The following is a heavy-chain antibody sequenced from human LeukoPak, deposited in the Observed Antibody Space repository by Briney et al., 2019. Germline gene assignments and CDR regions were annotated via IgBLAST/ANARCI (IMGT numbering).Heavy chain of an antibody. Sequence: GESLKISRKGSGYSFTSYWIGWVRQMPGKGLEWMGIIYPGDSDTRYSPSFQGQVTISADKSISTAYLQWGSLKASDTAMYYCAIGVGCSSTSCYRDAFDIRGQGTMVTVSS. D-gene: IGHD2-2*01. CDR1: GYSFTSYW. CDR3: AIGVGCSSTSCYRDAFDI. V-gene: IGHV5-51*01. CDR2: IYPGDSDT. J-gene: IGHJ3*02.